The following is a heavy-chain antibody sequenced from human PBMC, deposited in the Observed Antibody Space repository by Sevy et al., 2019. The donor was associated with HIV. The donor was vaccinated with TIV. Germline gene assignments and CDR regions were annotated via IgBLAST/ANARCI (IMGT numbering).Heavy chain of an antibody. V-gene: IGHV1-18*01. D-gene: IGHD6-13*01. CDR2: ISAYNGNT. CDR3: ARDTYSSSWYGGGDPPDY. Sequence: SSVKVSCKASGYTFTSYGISWVRQAPGQGLEWMGWISAYNGNTNYAQKLQGRVTMTTDTSTSTAYMELRSLRSDDTAVYYCARDTYSSSWYGGGDPPDYWGQGTLVTVSS. CDR1: GYTFTSYG. J-gene: IGHJ4*02.